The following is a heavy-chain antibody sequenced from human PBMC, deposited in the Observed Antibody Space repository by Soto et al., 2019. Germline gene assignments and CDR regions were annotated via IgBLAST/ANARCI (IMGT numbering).Heavy chain of an antibody. CDR1: GGSISSYY. V-gene: IGHV4-59*01. D-gene: IGHD4-17*01. CDR2: IYYSGST. J-gene: IGHJ4*02. CDR3: ARVGLGDYDLYYFDY. Sequence: PSETLSLTCTVSGGSISSYYWSWIRRPPGKGLEWIGYIYYSGSTNYNPSLKSRVTISVDTSKNQFSLKLSSVAAADTAVYYCARVGLGDYDLYYFDYWGQGTLVTVSS.